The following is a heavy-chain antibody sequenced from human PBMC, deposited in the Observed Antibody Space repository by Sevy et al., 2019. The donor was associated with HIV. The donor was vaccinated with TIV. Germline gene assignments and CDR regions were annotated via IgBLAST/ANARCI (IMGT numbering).Heavy chain of an antibody. Sequence: GGSLRLSCKGSGYSFTSYWIGWVRQMPGKGLEWMGIIYPGDSDTRYSPSFQGQVTISADKSISTAYLQWSSLKASDTAMYYCARPRIVGATQPFDYWGQGTLVTVSS. CDR2: IYPGDSDT. CDR3: ARPRIVGATQPFDY. V-gene: IGHV5-51*01. J-gene: IGHJ4*02. CDR1: GYSFTSYW. D-gene: IGHD1-26*01.